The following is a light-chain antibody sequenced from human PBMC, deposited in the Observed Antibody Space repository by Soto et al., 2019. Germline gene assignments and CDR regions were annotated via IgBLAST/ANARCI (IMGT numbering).Light chain of an antibody. J-gene: IGKJ1*01. V-gene: IGKV3-20*01. CDR1: QSISSSY. Sequence: IVLTQSPGALCFSPLERATLSGRASQSISSSYLAWYQQKPGQAPRLLIHGASSRATGIPDRFSGSGSGTDFTLSISRLEPEDFAMYYCQQYDSTPQTFGQGTKVDIK. CDR2: GAS. CDR3: QQYDSTPQT.